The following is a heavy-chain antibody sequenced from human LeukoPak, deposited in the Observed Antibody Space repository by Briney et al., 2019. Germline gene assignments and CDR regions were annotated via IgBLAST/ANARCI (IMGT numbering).Heavy chain of an antibody. Sequence: SGTLSLTCAVSGGSISSSNWWSWVRQPPGKGLEWIGEIYHSGRTNYNPSLKSRVTISVDKSKNQFSLKLSSVTAADTAVYYCAREAQYYDSSGYYYFPDYWGQGTLVTVSS. D-gene: IGHD3-22*01. CDR3: AREAQYYDSSGYYYFPDY. J-gene: IGHJ4*02. CDR1: GGSISSSNW. CDR2: IYHSGRT. V-gene: IGHV4-4*02.